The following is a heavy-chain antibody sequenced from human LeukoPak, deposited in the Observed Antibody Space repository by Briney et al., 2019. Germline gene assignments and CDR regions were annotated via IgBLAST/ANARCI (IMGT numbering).Heavy chain of an antibody. D-gene: IGHD5-24*01. V-gene: IGHV1-18*01. CDR1: GYTFTSYG. CDR2: ISTYNGNT. Sequence: ASVTVSCKASGYTFTSYGISWVRQARGQGLEWMGWISTYNGNTNYAQKLQGRVTMTTDTSTSTAYMELRSLRSDDTAVYYCARSPDRDGYTFAGYGMDVWGQGTTVTVSS. CDR3: ARSPDRDGYTFAGYGMDV. J-gene: IGHJ6*02.